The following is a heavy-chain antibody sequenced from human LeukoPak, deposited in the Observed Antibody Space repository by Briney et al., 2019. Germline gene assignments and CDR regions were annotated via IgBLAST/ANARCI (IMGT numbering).Heavy chain of an antibody. V-gene: IGHV4-4*07. CDR3: ARDVAGRDGSLRYLDV. D-gene: IGHD5-24*01. Sequence: PSETLSLTCTVSGDSISSYYWSWIRQPTGKGLEWIGRIYTSGSTNYNPSLKSRVTISVDKSKNQFSLKLSSVTAADTAVYYCARDVAGRDGSLRYLDVWGRGTLVTVSS. CDR2: IYTSGST. J-gene: IGHJ2*01. CDR1: GDSISSYY.